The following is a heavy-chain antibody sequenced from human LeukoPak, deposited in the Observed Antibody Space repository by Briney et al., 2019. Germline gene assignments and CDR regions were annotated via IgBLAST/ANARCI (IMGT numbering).Heavy chain of an antibody. CDR1: GYTFTGYY. CDR3: ARGRVRGVGSWFDP. J-gene: IGHJ5*02. CDR2: INPNSGGT. D-gene: IGHD3-10*01. Sequence: ALVKVSCKASGYTFTGYYMHWVRQAPGQGLEWMGWINPNSGGTNYAQKFQGRVTMTRDTSISTAYMELSRLRSDDTAVYYCARGRVRGVGSWFDPWGQGTLVTVSS. V-gene: IGHV1-2*02.